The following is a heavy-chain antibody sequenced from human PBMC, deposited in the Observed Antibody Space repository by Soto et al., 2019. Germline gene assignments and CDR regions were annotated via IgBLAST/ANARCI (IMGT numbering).Heavy chain of an antibody. J-gene: IGHJ4*02. Sequence: QVQLQESGPGLVKPSQTLSLTCTVSGGSISSGGYYWSWIRQHPGKGLEWIGYIYYSGSTYYNPSLKSQVTISVDTSKNQFSLKLSSVTAADTAVYYCARGHFSMTTVTNWGQGTLVTVSS. D-gene: IGHD4-17*01. CDR2: IYYSGST. CDR3: ARGHFSMTTVTN. CDR1: GGSISSGGYY. V-gene: IGHV4-31*01.